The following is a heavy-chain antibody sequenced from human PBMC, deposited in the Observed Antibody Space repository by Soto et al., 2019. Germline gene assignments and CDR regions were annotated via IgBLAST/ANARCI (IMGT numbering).Heavy chain of an antibody. Sequence: QVQLVESGGGVVQPGRSLRLSCAASGFTFSSYAMHWVRQAPGKGLEWVAVISYDGSNKYYADSVKGRFTISRDNSKNTLYLQMNSLRAEDTAVYYCARSRPHREHIVVVTAYYFDYWGQGTLVTVSS. V-gene: IGHV3-30-3*01. CDR1: GFTFSSYA. J-gene: IGHJ4*02. D-gene: IGHD2-21*02. CDR3: ARSRPHREHIVVVTAYYFDY. CDR2: ISYDGSNK.